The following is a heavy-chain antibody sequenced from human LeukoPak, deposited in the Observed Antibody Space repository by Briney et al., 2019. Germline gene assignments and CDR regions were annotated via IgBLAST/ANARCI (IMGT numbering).Heavy chain of an antibody. CDR3: ARDRSPYYDFWSGHKEGNWFDP. D-gene: IGHD3-3*01. Sequence: SSETLSLTCTVSGGSINSYYWSWIRQPAGKGLEWIGRIYTSGSTNYNPSLKSRVTMSVDTSKNQFSLKLSSVTAADTAVYYCARDRSPYYDFWSGHKEGNWFDPWGQGTLVTVSS. CDR1: GGSINSYY. V-gene: IGHV4-4*07. J-gene: IGHJ5*02. CDR2: IYTSGST.